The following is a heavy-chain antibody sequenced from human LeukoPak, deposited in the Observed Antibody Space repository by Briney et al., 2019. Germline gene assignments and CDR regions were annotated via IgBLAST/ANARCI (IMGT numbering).Heavy chain of an antibody. V-gene: IGHV4-30-4*08. D-gene: IGHD2-2*01. Sequence: SETLSLTCTVSGGSISSGDYYWSWIRQPPGKGLEWIGYIYYSGSTYYNPSLKSRVTISVDTSKNQFSLKLSSVTAADTAVYYCVRVGGRLVPAAYWFDPWGQGTLVTVSS. CDR1: GGSISSGDYY. CDR3: VRVGGRLVPAAYWFDP. CDR2: IYYSGST. J-gene: IGHJ5*02.